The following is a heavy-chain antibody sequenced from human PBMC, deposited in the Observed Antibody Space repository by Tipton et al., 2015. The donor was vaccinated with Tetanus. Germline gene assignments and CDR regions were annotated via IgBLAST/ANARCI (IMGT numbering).Heavy chain of an antibody. V-gene: IGHV4-30-2*01. CDR3: ARTSGYLYSSY. Sequence: LRLSCAVSGGSISSGGYSWSWIRQPPGKGLEWIGYIYHSGSTYYNPSLKSRVTISVDISKNQFSLKLSSVTAADTAVYYCARTSGYLYSSYWGQGTLVTVSS. J-gene: IGHJ1*01. CDR1: GGSISSGGYS. D-gene: IGHD3-3*01. CDR2: IYHSGST.